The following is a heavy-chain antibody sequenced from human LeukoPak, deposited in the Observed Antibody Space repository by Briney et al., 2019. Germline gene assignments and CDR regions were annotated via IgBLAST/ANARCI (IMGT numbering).Heavy chain of an antibody. CDR1: GYTFTSYG. D-gene: IGHD2-2*01. CDR2: ISAYNGNT. Sequence: GASVKVSCKASGYTFTSYGISWVRQAPGQGLEWMGWISAYNGNTNYAQKLQGRVTMTTDTSTSTAYMELSSLRSEDTAVYYCAVGVVPAAMHDPRASPDYYYYYGMDVWGQGTTVTVSS. V-gene: IGHV1-18*01. J-gene: IGHJ6*02. CDR3: AVGVVPAAMHDPRASPDYYYYYGMDV.